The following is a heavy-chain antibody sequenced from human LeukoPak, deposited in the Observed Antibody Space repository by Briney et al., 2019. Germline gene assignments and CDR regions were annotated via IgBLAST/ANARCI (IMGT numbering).Heavy chain of an antibody. CDR2: ISYDGSNK. CDR1: GFTFSSYA. D-gene: IGHD2-2*02. V-gene: IGHV3-30-3*01. Sequence: PGGPLRLSCPAPGFTFSSYAINWVRQAPGKGLEWGAVISYDGSNKYYADSVKGRITISKDNSKNTLYLQMNSLRAEDTAVYYCASPLRYCSSTSCYSVYFQHWGQGTLVTVSS. CDR3: ASPLRYCSSTSCYSVYFQH. J-gene: IGHJ1*01.